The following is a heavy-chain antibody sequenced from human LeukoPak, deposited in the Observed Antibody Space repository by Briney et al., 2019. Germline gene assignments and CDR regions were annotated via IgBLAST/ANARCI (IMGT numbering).Heavy chain of an antibody. V-gene: IGHV3-48*02. CDR2: ISSSSSTI. Sequence: PGGSLRLSCAASGFTFSSYSMNWVRQAPGKGLEWVSYISSSSSTIYYADSVKGRFTISRDNAKNSLYLQMNSLRDEDTAVYYCARGPTNYGDYYPFDYWGQGTLVTVS. J-gene: IGHJ4*02. CDR1: GFTFSSYS. D-gene: IGHD4-17*01. CDR3: ARGPTNYGDYYPFDY.